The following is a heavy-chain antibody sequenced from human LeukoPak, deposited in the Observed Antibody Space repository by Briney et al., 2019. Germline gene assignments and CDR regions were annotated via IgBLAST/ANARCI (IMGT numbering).Heavy chain of an antibody. Sequence: SQTLSLTCTVSGGSISSGGYDWSWIRQHPGKGLEWIGYIYYSGSTYYNPSLKSRVTISVDTSKNQFSLKLSSVTAAGTAVYYCARETEYSRAYYFDYWGQGTLVTVSS. J-gene: IGHJ4*02. V-gene: IGHV4-31*03. D-gene: IGHD6-6*01. CDR1: GGSISSGGYD. CDR3: ARETEYSRAYYFDY. CDR2: IYYSGST.